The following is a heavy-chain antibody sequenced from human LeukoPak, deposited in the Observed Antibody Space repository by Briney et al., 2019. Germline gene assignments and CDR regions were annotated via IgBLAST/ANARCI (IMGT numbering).Heavy chain of an antibody. V-gene: IGHV3-30*02. CDR2: IRYDGRNK. J-gene: IGHJ4*02. D-gene: IGHD2-21*02. CDR1: GFIFTNYG. Sequence: PGGSLRLSCAASGFIFTNYGMHWVRQAPGKGLQWVAFIRYDGRNKYYADSVKGRFTISRDNSKNTLYLQMNSLRAEDTAVYYCAKDWGDGDWFPLFDYWGQGTLVTVSS. CDR3: AKDWGDGDWFPLFDY.